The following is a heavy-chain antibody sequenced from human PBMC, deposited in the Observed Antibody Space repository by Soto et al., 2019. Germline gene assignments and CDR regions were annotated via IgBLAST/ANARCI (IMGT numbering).Heavy chain of an antibody. J-gene: IGHJ4*02. D-gene: IGHD3-9*01. CDR2: IISIFGTA. Sequence: QVQLVQSGAEVKKPGSSVKVSCKASGGTFSSYAISWVRQAPGQGLESMGAIISIFGTANYAQKFQGGVTITADESTSTAYVELSSLRSEDTAVYYCVILTGSIPFDYWGQGTLVTVSS. CDR1: GGTFSSYA. V-gene: IGHV1-69*01. CDR3: VILTGSIPFDY.